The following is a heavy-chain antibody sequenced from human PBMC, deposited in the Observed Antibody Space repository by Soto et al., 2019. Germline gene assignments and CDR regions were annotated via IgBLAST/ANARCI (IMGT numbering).Heavy chain of an antibody. CDR2: IKNKIDGETK. Sequence: AGGSLRLSCVVSGLTFKFAWMSWVRQAPGKGLEWVGRIKNKIDGETKEYAAPVKGRFTISRDDSRNTLYLEMNSLKSEDTGVYYCTTDAVDYYGMDVWGQGTTVTVSS. CDR3: TTDAVDYYGMDV. J-gene: IGHJ6*02. CDR1: GLTFKFAW. V-gene: IGHV3-15*01.